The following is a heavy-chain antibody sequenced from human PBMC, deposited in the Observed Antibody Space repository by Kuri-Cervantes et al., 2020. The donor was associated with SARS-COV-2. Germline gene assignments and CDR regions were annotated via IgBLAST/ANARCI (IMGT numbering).Heavy chain of an antibody. CDR3: AGDPGGTS. V-gene: IGHV3-30-3*01. D-gene: IGHD3-16*01. J-gene: IGHJ4*02. CDR2: ISYDGSNK. CDR1: GFTFSSYA. Sequence: GESLKISCAASGFTFSSYAMHWVRQAPGKGLEWVAVISYDGSNKYYADSVKGRFTISRDNSKNTLHLQMNSLRAEDTAVYYCAGDPGGTSWGQGTLVTVSS.